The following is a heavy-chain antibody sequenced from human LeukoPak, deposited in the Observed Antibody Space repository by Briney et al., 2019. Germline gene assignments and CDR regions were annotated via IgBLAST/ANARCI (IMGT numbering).Heavy chain of an antibody. CDR3: AGHSYDSSGYPTVFDY. Sequence: SETLSLTCAVYGGSFSGYYWSWIRQPPGKGLEWVGEINPSGSTNYNPSLKSRVTISVETSKNQFSLKLSSVTAADTAVYYCAGHSYDSSGYPTVFDYWGQGTLVTVSS. J-gene: IGHJ4*02. V-gene: IGHV4-34*01. CDR1: GGSFSGYY. CDR2: INPSGST. D-gene: IGHD3-22*01.